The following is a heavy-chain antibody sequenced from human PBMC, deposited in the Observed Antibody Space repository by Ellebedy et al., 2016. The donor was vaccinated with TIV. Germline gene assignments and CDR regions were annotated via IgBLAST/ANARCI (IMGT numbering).Heavy chain of an antibody. D-gene: IGHD7-27*01. V-gene: IGHV3-23*01. CDR2: ISGSGTNT. CDR1: GFTFSNYA. CDR3: AQTNWGSGGSYGMDV. J-gene: IGHJ6*02. Sequence: GESLKISCAASGFTFSNYAMTWVRQAPGKGLEWVSAISGSGTNTHYTDSLRGRFTISRDNSKNTLYLQIESLRAEDTAVYYCAQTNWGSGGSYGMDVWGQGTTVTVSS.